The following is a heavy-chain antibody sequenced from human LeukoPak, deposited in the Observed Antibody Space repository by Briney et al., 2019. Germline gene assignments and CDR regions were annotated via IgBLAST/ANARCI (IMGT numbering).Heavy chain of an antibody. D-gene: IGHD3-22*01. CDR1: GGSINSGGYY. V-gene: IGHV4-31*03. Sequence: PSETLSLTCTVSGGSINSGGYYWSWIRQHPGKGLEWIGYIYYSGSTYYNPSLKSRVTISVDTSKNQFSLKLSSVTAADTAVYYCARLSTTMIVVVIKVWGQGTMVTVSS. CDR3: ARLSTTMIVVVIKV. CDR2: IYYSGST. J-gene: IGHJ3*01.